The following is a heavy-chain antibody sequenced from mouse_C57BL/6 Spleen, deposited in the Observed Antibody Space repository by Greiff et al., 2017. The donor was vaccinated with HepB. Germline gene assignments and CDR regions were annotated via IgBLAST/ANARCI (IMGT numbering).Heavy chain of an antibody. D-gene: IGHD2-1*01. CDR3: AKSEGIYYGNYGYFDY. V-gene: IGHV2-3*01. Sequence: VMLVESGPGLVAPSQRLSITCTVSGFSLTSYGVSWVRQPPGKGLEWLGVIWGDGSTNYHSALISRLSISKDNSKSQVFLKLNSLQTDDTATYYCAKSEGIYYGNYGYFDYWGQGTTLTVSS. J-gene: IGHJ2*01. CDR1: GFSLTSYG. CDR2: IWGDGST.